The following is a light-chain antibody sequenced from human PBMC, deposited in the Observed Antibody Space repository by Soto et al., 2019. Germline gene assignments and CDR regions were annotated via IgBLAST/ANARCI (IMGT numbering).Light chain of an antibody. CDR3: QQLNDYPLT. V-gene: IGKV1-9*01. J-gene: IGKJ4*01. CDR2: AAS. Sequence: DIQLTQSPSFLSASVGDRVTITCRASQGISSYLAWYQQKPGKAPNLLIYAASTLQSGVPSRFSGSGSGTECTLTISSLQPEDFATYYCQQLNDYPLTFGGGTKVEIK. CDR1: QGISSY.